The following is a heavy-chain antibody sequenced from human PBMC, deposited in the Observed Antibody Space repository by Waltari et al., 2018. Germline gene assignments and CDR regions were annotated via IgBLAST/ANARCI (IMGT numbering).Heavy chain of an antibody. J-gene: IGHJ4*02. Sequence: QMLESGGGLVWPGGSLTLSCAASGFRFREYYMRWIRQAPGKGLEWVSYISSSGTTILYADSVKGRFTISRDNAKNSLHMEMNNLRAEDTAVYYCARGITSAFDYWGQGSLVTVSS. D-gene: IGHD1-20*01. V-gene: IGHV3-11*01. CDR3: ARGITSAFDY. CDR2: ISSSGTTI. CDR1: GFRFREYY.